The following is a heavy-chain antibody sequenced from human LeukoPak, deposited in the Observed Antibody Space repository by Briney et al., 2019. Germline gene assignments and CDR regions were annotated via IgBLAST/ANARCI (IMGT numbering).Heavy chain of an antibody. CDR2: IYSAGST. D-gene: IGHD3-10*01. Sequence: PSETLSLTCTVSGGSISSGGYYWAWIRQPPGKGLEWIGDIYSAGSTYYKPSLKRRVTISVDTSKNQFSLDLTSVTAADTAVYYCARRPLIRGVVNWFDPWGQGTLVTVSS. CDR1: GGSISSGGYY. J-gene: IGHJ5*02. CDR3: ARRPLIRGVVNWFDP. V-gene: IGHV4-39*01.